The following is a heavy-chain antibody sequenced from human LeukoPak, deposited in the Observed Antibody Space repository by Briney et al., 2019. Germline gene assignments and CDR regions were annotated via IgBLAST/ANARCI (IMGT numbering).Heavy chain of an antibody. Sequence: SSETLSLTCAVYGESFSGFYWSWVRQPPGKGLEWIGEINHSESTHYNPSFKSRVTILVDTSRNQFSLKLTSVTAADTAVYYCARGPDSGSHFAWFDPWGQGTLVTVSS. CDR3: ARGPDSGSHFAWFDP. J-gene: IGHJ5*02. V-gene: IGHV4-34*01. D-gene: IGHD3-10*01. CDR2: INHSEST. CDR1: GESFSGFY.